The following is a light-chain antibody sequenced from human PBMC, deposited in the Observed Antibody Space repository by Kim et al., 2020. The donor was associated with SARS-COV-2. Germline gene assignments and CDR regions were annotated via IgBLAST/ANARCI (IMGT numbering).Light chain of an antibody. CDR2: AAS. J-gene: IGKJ2*01. V-gene: IGKV1-39*01. Sequence: DIQMTQSPSSLSASVGDRVTITCRASQSISSYLNWYQQKPGKAPKLLIYAASSLQSGVPSRFSGSGSGTDFTLTISSLQPEDFATYYCQQEDSTPPYTFGQGTKLEI. CDR3: QQEDSTPPYT. CDR1: QSISSY.